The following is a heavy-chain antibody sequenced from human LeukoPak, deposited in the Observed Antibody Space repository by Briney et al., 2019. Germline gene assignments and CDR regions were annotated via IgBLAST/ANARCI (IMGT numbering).Heavy chain of an antibody. Sequence: GGSLRLSCAASGFTFRSHWMSWVRQAPGKGLEWVANINVDGSEKFYVDSMKGRFSISRDNAENSVSLQMSSLRGEDTAVYYCARESRGYNILTGYYTQLDYWGQGTRVTVSS. J-gene: IGHJ4*02. V-gene: IGHV3-7*01. CDR3: ARESRGYNILTGYYTQLDY. CDR2: INVDGSEK. CDR1: GFTFRSHW. D-gene: IGHD3-9*01.